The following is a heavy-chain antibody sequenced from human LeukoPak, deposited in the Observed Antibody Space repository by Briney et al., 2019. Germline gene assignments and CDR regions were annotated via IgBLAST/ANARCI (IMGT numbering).Heavy chain of an antibody. D-gene: IGHD6-13*01. CDR3: ARDPYSSSREPNWFDP. J-gene: IGHJ5*02. CDR2: IKHDGSDK. CDR1: GFTFSSHW. Sequence: GGSLRLSCVGSGFTFSSHWMSWARQAPGKGLEWVANIKHDGSDKFYVDSVKGRFTISRDNAKQSLYLQMNSLRAEDTAVYYCARDPYSSSREPNWFDPWGQGTLVTVSS. V-gene: IGHV3-7*01.